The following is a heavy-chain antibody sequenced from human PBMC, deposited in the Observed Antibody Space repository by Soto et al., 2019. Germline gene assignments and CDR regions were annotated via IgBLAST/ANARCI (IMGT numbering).Heavy chain of an antibody. CDR3: ATEHSDANGVLDN. CDR1: GYTFTNYY. Sequence: ASVKVSCKASGYTFTNYYLHWVRQAPGQGLEWVGMINPSARSASYAQKLRGRLTMDRDTSTTTVYMELSRLTFEDTAVYFCATEHSDANGVLDNWGQGTLVTVSS. J-gene: IGHJ4*02. CDR2: INPSARSA. V-gene: IGHV1-46*04. D-gene: IGHD1-1*01.